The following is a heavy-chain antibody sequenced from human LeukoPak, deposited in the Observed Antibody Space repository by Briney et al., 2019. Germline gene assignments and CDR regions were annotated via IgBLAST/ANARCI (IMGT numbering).Heavy chain of an antibody. CDR2: VIADST. V-gene: IGHV3-23*01. CDR1: GFTFGTYA. CDR3: AKGATGYCSSTSCLYYFDY. J-gene: IGHJ4*02. Sequence: GGSLRLSCAGSGFTFGTYAMSWVRQAPGKGLEWVSTVIADSTYYADSVKGRFTISRDTSKNTLYLQMNSLRAEDTAIYYCAKGATGYCSSTSCLYYFDYWGQGTLVTVSS. D-gene: IGHD2-2*01.